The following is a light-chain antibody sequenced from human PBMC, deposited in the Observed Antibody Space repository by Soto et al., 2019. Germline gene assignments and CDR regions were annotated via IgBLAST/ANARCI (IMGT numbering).Light chain of an antibody. CDR3: QQSYTALVFT. Sequence: DIQMTQSPSALSASVGDRVTITCRSNQRIGNYLNWYQQKIEKSPRLLIYGASSLQSGVPSRFSGSGSGTNFTLTISGLQPEDFATSYCQQSYTALVFTFGPGTKVDTK. V-gene: IGKV1-39*01. J-gene: IGKJ3*01. CDR2: GAS. CDR1: QRIGNY.